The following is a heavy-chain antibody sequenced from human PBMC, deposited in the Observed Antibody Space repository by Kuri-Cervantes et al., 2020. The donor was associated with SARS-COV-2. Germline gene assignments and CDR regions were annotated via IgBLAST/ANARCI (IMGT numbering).Heavy chain of an antibody. J-gene: IGHJ4*02. V-gene: IGHV3-7*01. CDR3: TRDGIVGATPHFDY. CDR2: IKQDGSEK. CDR1: GFTFSSYW. D-gene: IGHD1-26*01. Sequence: GESLKISCAASGFTFSSYWMSWVRQAPGKGLEWVANIKQDGSEKYYVDSVKGRFTISRDNVKNSLYLQLNSLRAEDTAVYYCTRDGIVGATPHFDYWGQGTLVTVSS.